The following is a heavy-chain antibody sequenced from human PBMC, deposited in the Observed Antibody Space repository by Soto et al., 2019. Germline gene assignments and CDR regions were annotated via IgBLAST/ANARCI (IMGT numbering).Heavy chain of an antibody. CDR3: VRIPAAIGYMDV. Sequence: EVQLVESGGGLVQPGTSLRLSCAASGFTFDDYAMHWVRQAPGKGLEWVSGIVWNNGNIAYADSVKGRFIISRDNAKNSLYLQMNSLRTEDTALYYCVRIPAAIGYMDVWGKGTTVTASS. CDR2: IVWNNGNI. J-gene: IGHJ6*03. D-gene: IGHD2-2*02. CDR1: GFTFDDYA. V-gene: IGHV3-9*01.